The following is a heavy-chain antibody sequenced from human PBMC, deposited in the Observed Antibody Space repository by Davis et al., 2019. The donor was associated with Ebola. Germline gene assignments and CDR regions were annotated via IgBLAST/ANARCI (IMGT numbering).Heavy chain of an antibody. J-gene: IGHJ5*02. CDR2: INPIGGST. D-gene: IGHD2-2*01. CDR1: GYTFTSYY. CDR3: ARECSSIGTVWFDP. Sequence: ASVKVSCKASGYTFTSYYMHWVRQAPGQGLEWMGIINPIGGSTSYAQKFQGRVTMTTDTSTSTAYMELRSLISDDTAVYYWARECSSIGTVWFDPWGQGTLVTVSS. V-gene: IGHV1-46*01.